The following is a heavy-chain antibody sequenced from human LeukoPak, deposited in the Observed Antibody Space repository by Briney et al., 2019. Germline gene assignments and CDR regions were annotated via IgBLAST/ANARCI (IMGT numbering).Heavy chain of an antibody. CDR2: ISYSGST. V-gene: IGHV4-61*01. Sequence: SETLSLTCTVSGDSVSSGTYYWSWVRQPPGKGLEWIGFISYSGSTNYNSSLKSRITISVDMSKNQFSLKVRSVTAADTAVYYCARGPYVWGQGTMVTVSS. J-gene: IGHJ3*01. CDR1: GDSVSSGTYY. CDR3: ARGPYV.